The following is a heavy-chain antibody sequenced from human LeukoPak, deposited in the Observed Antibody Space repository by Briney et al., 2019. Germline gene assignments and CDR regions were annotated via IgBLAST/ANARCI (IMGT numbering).Heavy chain of an antibody. J-gene: IGHJ2*01. D-gene: IGHD3-9*01. Sequence: GGSLRLSCVASGFTFSSYWMSWVRQAPGKGLEWVANMRQDGNEKYYVDSVKGRFTISRDNVENSLYLQMNSLSAEDTAVYYCAGSDTTGYSPREWDYWYFDLWGRGTLVTVSS. CDR3: AGSDTTGYSPREWDYWYFDL. V-gene: IGHV3-7*03. CDR1: GFTFSSYW. CDR2: MRQDGNEK.